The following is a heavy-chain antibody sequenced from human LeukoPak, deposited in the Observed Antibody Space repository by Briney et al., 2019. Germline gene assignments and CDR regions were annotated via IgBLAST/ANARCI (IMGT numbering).Heavy chain of an antibody. CDR1: GFTFSSYA. Sequence: GGSLRLSCAASGFTFSSYAMHWVRQAPGKGLEWVAVISYDGSNKYYADSVKGRFTISRDNSKNTLYLQMNSLRAEDTAVYYCARVVVGHDAFDIWGQGTMVTVSS. D-gene: IGHD2-15*01. CDR3: ARVVVGHDAFDI. J-gene: IGHJ3*02. V-gene: IGHV3-30-3*01. CDR2: ISYDGSNK.